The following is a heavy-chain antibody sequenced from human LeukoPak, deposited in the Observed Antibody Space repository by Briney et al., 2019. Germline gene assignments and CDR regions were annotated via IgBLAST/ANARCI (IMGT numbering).Heavy chain of an antibody. CDR2: ITTSDGYT. CDR3: ARVRPAGVATIRCDFDY. Sequence: GSLKVSCKASGYTFTSYGISWVRQAPGQGLEWMGWITTSDGYTNYAQKLQGRVTMTTDTSTSTAYMELRSLRSDDTAVYYCARVRPAGVATIRCDFDYWGQGTLVTVSS. J-gene: IGHJ4*02. D-gene: IGHD5-12*01. CDR1: GYTFTSYG. V-gene: IGHV1-18*01.